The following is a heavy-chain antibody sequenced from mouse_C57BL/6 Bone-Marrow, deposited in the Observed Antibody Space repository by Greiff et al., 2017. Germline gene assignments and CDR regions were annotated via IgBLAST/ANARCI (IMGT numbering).Heavy chain of an antibody. V-gene: IGHV5S21*01. J-gene: IGHJ4*01. CDR2: ISSGCDYI. CDR1: GFTFSSYA. Sequence: LVESGEGLVKPGGSLKLSCAASGFTFSSYAMSWVRQTPEKRLEWVAYISSGCDYIYFADTVKGRFTISRDNARNTLYLQMSSLKSEDTAMYYCAREPYAMDYWGQGTSVTVSS. CDR3: AREPYAMDY.